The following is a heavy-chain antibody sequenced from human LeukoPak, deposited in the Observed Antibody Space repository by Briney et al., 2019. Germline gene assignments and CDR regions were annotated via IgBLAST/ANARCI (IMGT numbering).Heavy chain of an antibody. D-gene: IGHD4-23*01. CDR3: AREVRSRDYYYGMDV. CDR1: GFTFSSYA. V-gene: IGHV3-53*01. J-gene: IGHJ6*02. CDR2: IYSGGST. Sequence: GGSLRLSCAASGFTFSSYAIHWVRQAPGKGLEWVSVIYSGGSTYYADSVKGRFTISRDNSKNTLYLQMNSLRAEDTAVYYCAREVRSRDYYYGMDVWGQGTTVTVSS.